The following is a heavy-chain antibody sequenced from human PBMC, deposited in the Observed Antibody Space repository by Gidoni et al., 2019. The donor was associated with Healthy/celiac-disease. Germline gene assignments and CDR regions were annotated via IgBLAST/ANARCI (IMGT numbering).Heavy chain of an antibody. CDR1: GDSVSSNSAA. D-gene: IGHD6-19*01. CDR3: ARLALVAGTDPTPYYYYGMDV. V-gene: IGHV6-1*01. J-gene: IGHJ6*02. Sequence: QVQLQQSGPGLVKPSQTLSLTCAISGDSVSSNSAAWNWIRQSPSRGLEWLGRTYYRSKWYNDYAVSVKSRITINPDTSKNQFSLQLNSVTPEDTAVYYCARLALVAGTDPTPYYYYGMDVWGQGTTVTVSS. CDR2: TYYRSKWYN.